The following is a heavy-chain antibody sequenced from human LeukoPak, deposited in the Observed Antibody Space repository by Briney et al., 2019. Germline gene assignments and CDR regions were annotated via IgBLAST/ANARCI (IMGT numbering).Heavy chain of an antibody. Sequence: ASVKVSCKASGNTFTGYYIHWVRQAPGQGLEWMGWINPNSGDTNYAQKFQGRVTMTRDTSISTAYMEVSRLRSDETAVYYCSRGESVLTHFDYWGQGTLVTVSS. J-gene: IGHJ4*02. CDR1: GNTFTGYY. D-gene: IGHD4/OR15-4a*01. CDR2: INPNSGDT. V-gene: IGHV1-2*02. CDR3: SRGESVLTHFDY.